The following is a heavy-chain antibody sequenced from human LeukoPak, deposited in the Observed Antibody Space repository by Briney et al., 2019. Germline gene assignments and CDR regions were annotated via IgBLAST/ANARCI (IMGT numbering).Heavy chain of an antibody. D-gene: IGHD3-22*01. V-gene: IGHV1-2*02. Sequence: ASVKVSCKASGYTFTSYGISWVRQAPGQGLEWMGWINPNSGGTNYAQKFQGRVTMTRDTSISTAYMELSRLRSDDTAVYYCAREEDSSGYQFDYWGQGTLVTVSS. CDR1: GYTFTSYG. CDR2: INPNSGGT. CDR3: AREEDSSGYQFDY. J-gene: IGHJ4*02.